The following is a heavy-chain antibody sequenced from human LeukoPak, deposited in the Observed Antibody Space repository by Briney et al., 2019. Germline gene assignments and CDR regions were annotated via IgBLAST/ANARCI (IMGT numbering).Heavy chain of an antibody. Sequence: PSETLSLTCAVYGGSFSGYYWSWIRQPPGKGLEWIGYIYYSGSTNYNPSLKSRVTISVDTSKNQFSLKLSSVTAADTAVYYCAGSRAARPHTYYYYYGMDVWGQGTTVTVSS. D-gene: IGHD6-6*01. J-gene: IGHJ6*02. CDR3: AGSRAARPHTYYYYYGMDV. CDR2: IYYSGST. V-gene: IGHV4-59*12. CDR1: GGSFSGYY.